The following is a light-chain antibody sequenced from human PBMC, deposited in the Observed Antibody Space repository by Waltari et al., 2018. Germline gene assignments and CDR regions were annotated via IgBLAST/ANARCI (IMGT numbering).Light chain of an antibody. V-gene: IGLV2-14*01. CDR3: SSVTSTTTWV. CDR2: EVS. Sequence: QSALTQPASVSGSPGQSITISCTGTSSFVGNYDHVSWFQQHPDKAPKRLIYEVSHRPSGVSDRFSGTKSGNTAALTISGLQTEDEAHYYCSSVTSTTTWVFGGGTKVTVL. CDR1: SSFVGNYDH. J-gene: IGLJ3*02.